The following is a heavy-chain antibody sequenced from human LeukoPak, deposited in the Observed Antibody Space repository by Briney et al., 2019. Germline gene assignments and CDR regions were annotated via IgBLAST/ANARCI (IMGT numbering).Heavy chain of an antibody. Sequence: GGSLRLSCAASGFTFSSYGMHWVRQAPGRGLEWVAVISYDGSNKYYADSVKGRFTISRDNSKNTLYLQMNSLRAEDTAVYYCARVLVGATGDAFDIWGQGTMVTVSS. D-gene: IGHD1-26*01. CDR3: ARVLVGATGDAFDI. CDR2: ISYDGSNK. J-gene: IGHJ3*02. CDR1: GFTFSSYG. V-gene: IGHV3-30*03.